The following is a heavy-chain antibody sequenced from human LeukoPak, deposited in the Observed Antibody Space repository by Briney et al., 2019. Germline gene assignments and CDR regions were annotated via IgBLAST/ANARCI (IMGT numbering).Heavy chain of an antibody. CDR3: AREPIYCTNGVCYHSFDY. V-gene: IGHV6-1*01. D-gene: IGHD2-8*01. Sequence: SQTLSLTCAISGDSVSSNSAAWTWIRQPPSRGLEWLGRTYYRSKWYNDYAVSVKSRITINPDTSKNQFSLQLNSVTPEDTAVYYCAREPIYCTNGVCYHSFDYWGQGTLVTVSS. CDR1: GDSVSSNSAA. J-gene: IGHJ4*02. CDR2: TYYRSKWYN.